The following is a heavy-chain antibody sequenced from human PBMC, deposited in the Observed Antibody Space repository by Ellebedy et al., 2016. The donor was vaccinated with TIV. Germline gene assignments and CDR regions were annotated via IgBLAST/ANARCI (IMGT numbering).Heavy chain of an antibody. CDR1: GFTFTSYA. J-gene: IGHJ4*02. Sequence: PGGSLRLSCATSGFTFTSYAMSWVRQAPGKGLEWVAHINPDGSAEYYVDSVKGRFTISRDNAKRSLFLQMNSLRVDDTAVYYCVTWGQSYGRWGQGSLVTISS. CDR2: INPDGSAE. D-gene: IGHD3-16*01. V-gene: IGHV3-7*03. CDR3: VTWGQSYGR.